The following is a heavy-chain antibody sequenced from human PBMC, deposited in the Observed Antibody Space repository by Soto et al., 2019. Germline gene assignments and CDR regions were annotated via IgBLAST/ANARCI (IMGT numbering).Heavy chain of an antibody. D-gene: IGHD2-2*01. CDR2: IYYSGST. V-gene: IGHV4-31*03. Sequence: SETLSLTCTVSGGSISSGGYYWSWIRQHPGKGLEWIGYIYYSGSTYYNPSLKGRVTISVDTSKNQFSLKLSSVTAADTAVYYCARGTIVVVPAAMEEGIWFDPWGQGTLVTVSS. J-gene: IGHJ5*02. CDR1: GGSISSGGYY. CDR3: ARGTIVVVPAAMEEGIWFDP.